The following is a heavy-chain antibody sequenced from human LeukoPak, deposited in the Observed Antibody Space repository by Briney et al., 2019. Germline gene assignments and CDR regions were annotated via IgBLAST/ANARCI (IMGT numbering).Heavy chain of an antibody. D-gene: IGHD1-26*01. CDR1: GGTFSSYA. V-gene: IGHV1-69*06. J-gene: IGHJ4*02. CDR2: IIPIFGTA. CDR3: ARDPRNRGDYSFSSLSF. Sequence: GASVKVSCKASGGTFSSYAISWVRQAPGQGLEWMGGIIPIFGTANYAQKFQGRVTITADKSTSTAYMELSSLRSDDTAVYYCARDPRNRGDYSFSSLSFWGQGTLVTVSS.